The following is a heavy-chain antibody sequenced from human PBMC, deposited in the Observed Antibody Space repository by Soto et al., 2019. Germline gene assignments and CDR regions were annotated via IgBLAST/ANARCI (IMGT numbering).Heavy chain of an antibody. V-gene: IGHV5-51*01. D-gene: IGHD6-13*01. CDR3: ARTAAAGKYYYGVDV. CDR2: IYPGDSDT. CDR1: GYSFTSYW. Sequence: GESLKISCKGSGYSFTSYWIGWVRQMPGKGLDWMGIIYPGDSDTRYSPSFQGQVTISADKSISTAYLQWSSLKASDTAIYYCARTAAAGKYYYGVDVWGQGTTVTVSS. J-gene: IGHJ6*02.